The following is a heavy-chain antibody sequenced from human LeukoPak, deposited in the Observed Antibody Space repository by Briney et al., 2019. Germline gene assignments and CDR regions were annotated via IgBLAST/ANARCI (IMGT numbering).Heavy chain of an antibody. CDR2: ISSSSYI. D-gene: IGHD3-10*01. V-gene: IGHV3-21*01. Sequence: GGSLRLSCAASGFTYSSYSMNWVRQAPGKGLEWVSSISSSSYIYYADSVKGRFTISRDNAKNSLYLQMNSLRAEDTAVYYCARNMVRGVSDGMDVWGQGTTVTVSS. CDR3: ARNMVRGVSDGMDV. CDR1: GFTYSSYS. J-gene: IGHJ6*02.